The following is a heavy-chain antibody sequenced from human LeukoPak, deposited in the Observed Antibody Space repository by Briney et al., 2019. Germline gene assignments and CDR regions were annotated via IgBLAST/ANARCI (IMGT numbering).Heavy chain of an antibody. D-gene: IGHD3-10*01. Sequence: GGSLRLSCAASGFNLSSHWMHWVRHAPGKGLVWVSRLRSSGNGTTYADSVKGRFTISRDNAKNTLFLQMNSLRIEDTAVYYCVRGREVRGRSMDVWGKGTTVIVSP. CDR1: GFNLSSHW. V-gene: IGHV3-74*03. CDR3: VRGREVRGRSMDV. J-gene: IGHJ6*04. CDR2: LRSSGNGT.